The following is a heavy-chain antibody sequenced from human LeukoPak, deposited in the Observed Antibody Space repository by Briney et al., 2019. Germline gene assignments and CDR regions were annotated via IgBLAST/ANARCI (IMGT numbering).Heavy chain of an antibody. CDR3: AREGPGYNSDWPFDY. J-gene: IGHJ4*02. CDR2: ISGSGGST. Sequence: QSGGSLRLSCAASGFTFSSYAMSWVRQAPGKGLEWVSAISGSGGSTYYADSVKGRVTISRDNAKNSLYLQMNSLRAEDTAVYYCAREGPGYNSDWPFDYWGQGTLVTVSS. V-gene: IGHV3-23*01. D-gene: IGHD6-19*01. CDR1: GFTFSSYA.